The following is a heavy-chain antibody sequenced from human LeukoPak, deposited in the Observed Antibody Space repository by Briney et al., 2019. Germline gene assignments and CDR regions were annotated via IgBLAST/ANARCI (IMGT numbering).Heavy chain of an antibody. CDR2: VNPNSGGT. D-gene: IGHD6-6*01. Sequence: GASVKVSCKASGYTFTGYYMHWVRQAPGQGLEWMGRVNPNSGGTNYAQKFQGRVTMTRDTSISTAYMELSRLRSDDTAVYDCARGPGPIARSRFDPWGQGTLVTVSS. J-gene: IGHJ5*02. CDR3: ARGPGPIARSRFDP. CDR1: GYTFTGYY. V-gene: IGHV1-2*06.